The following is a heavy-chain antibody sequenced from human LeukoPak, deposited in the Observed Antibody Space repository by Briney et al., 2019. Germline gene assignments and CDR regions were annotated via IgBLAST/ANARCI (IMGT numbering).Heavy chain of an antibody. Sequence: ASVKVSCKASGYDFTNVGITWVRRAPGQGLEWMGWISPYNGNTRYAQKFQGRVAMTTDTSTTTAYMELRGLRSDDTAVYYCATEGGWQPTDYGDNVYWGQGTLVTVSS. CDR3: ATEGGWQPTDYGDNVY. D-gene: IGHD4-17*01. V-gene: IGHV1-18*01. CDR1: GYDFTNVG. J-gene: IGHJ4*02. CDR2: ISPYNGNT.